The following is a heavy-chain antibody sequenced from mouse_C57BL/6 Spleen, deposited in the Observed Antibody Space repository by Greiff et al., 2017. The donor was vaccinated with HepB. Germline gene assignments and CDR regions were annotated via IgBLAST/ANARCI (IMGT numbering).Heavy chain of an antibody. CDR1: GFTFSSYA. J-gene: IGHJ3*01. D-gene: IGHD2-5*01. V-gene: IGHV5-4*01. CDR3: AREGDSNSFAY. CDR2: ISDGGSYT. Sequence: EVNLVESGGGLVKPGGSLKLSCAASGFTFSSYAMSWVRQTPEKRLEWVATISDGGSYTYYPDNVKGRFTISRDNAKNNLYLQMSHLKSEDTAMYYCAREGDSNSFAYWGQGTLVTVSA.